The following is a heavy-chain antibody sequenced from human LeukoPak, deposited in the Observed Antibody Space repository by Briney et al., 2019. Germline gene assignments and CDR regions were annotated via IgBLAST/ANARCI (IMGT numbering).Heavy chain of an antibody. J-gene: IGHJ4*02. CDR1: GFTFSSYE. Sequence: GGSLRLSCAASGFTFSSYEMNWVRQAPGKGLEWVSYISSSGSTIYYADSVKGRFTISRDNAKNSLYLQMNSPRAEDTAVYYCARQTTTVPYYFDYWGQGTLVTVSS. V-gene: IGHV3-48*03. CDR2: ISSSGSTI. D-gene: IGHD4-17*01. CDR3: ARQTTTVPYYFDY.